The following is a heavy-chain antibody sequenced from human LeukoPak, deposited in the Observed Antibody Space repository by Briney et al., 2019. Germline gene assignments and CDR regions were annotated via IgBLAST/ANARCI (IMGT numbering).Heavy chain of an antibody. J-gene: IGHJ3*02. Sequence: SETLSLTCTVSGDSISNYYWWAWIRQPPGKGLEWIGYIYYSGTPTSYNPSLKSRVTISIDASRNQFSLKLSSVTAADTAVYYCARWEVRLNAFEMWGQGTMVTVSS. D-gene: IGHD3-10*01. CDR3: ARWEVRLNAFEM. CDR2: IYYSGTPT. CDR1: GDSISNYY. V-gene: IGHV4-59*01.